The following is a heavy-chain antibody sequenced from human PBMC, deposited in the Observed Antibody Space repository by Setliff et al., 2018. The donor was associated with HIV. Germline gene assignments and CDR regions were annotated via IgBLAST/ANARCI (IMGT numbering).Heavy chain of an antibody. V-gene: IGHV4-4*09. Sequence: PSETLSLTCTVSGGSISTSYWNWIRQPPGKGLEWIAYIYISGTTNYNPSLKSRVTISLDTSRNQFSLKLGSVTAADTAMYYCAREHCSGGSCNGFDIWGQGTMATVSS. D-gene: IGHD2-15*01. CDR1: GGSISTSY. CDR3: AREHCSGGSCNGFDI. J-gene: IGHJ3*02. CDR2: IYISGTT.